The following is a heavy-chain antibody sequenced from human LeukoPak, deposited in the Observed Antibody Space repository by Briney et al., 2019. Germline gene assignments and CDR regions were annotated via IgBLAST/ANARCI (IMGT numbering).Heavy chain of an antibody. CDR3: ARGLEEYQLLINWFDP. D-gene: IGHD2-2*01. J-gene: IGHJ5*02. CDR1: GGTFSSYA. V-gene: IGHV1-69*01. CDR2: IIPIFGTA. Sequence: SVKVSCKASGGTFSSYAISWVRQAPGQGLEWMGGIIPIFGTANYAQKFQGRVTITADESTSTAYMELSSLRSEDTAVYYCARGLEEYQLLINWFDPWGQGTLVTVSS.